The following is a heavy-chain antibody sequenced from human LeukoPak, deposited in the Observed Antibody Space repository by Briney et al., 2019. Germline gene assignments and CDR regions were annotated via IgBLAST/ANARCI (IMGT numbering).Heavy chain of an antibody. CDR1: GGSISSSSNF. V-gene: IGHV4-39*02. CDR2: IYYSGST. J-gene: IGHJ3*02. D-gene: IGHD2-2*01. CDR3: ARDGGVVVPAAPAAFDI. Sequence: SETLSLTCTVSGGSISSSSNFWGWIRQPPGKGLEWTGSIYYSGSTYYNPSLKSRVTIPVDTSKNQFSLKVSSVTAADTAVYYCARDGGVVVPAAPAAFDIWGQGTMVTVSS.